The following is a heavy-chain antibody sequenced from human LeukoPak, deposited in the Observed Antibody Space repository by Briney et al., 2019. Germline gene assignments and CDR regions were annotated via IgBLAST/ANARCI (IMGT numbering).Heavy chain of an antibody. J-gene: IGHJ4*02. CDR2: ISYDGSNK. CDR1: GFTFSSYG. V-gene: IGHV3-30*18. Sequence: GGSLRLSCAASGFTFSSYGMHWVRQAPGKGLEWVAVISYDGSNKYYADSVKGRFTISRDNSKNTLYLQMNSLRAEDTAVYYCAKDMRRYCSGGSCSTDYWGQGTLVTVSS. D-gene: IGHD2-15*01. CDR3: AKDMRRYCSGGSCSTDY.